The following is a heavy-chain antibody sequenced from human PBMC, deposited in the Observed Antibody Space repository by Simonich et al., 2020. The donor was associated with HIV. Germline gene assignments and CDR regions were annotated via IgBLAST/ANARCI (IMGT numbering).Heavy chain of an antibody. Sequence: QVHLVQSGAEVKKPGSSVKVSCKASGGTFSSYVFSWVRQAPGQGLEWRGVIPIVGTSNYAQKFQGRVTITADESTSTAYMELSSLRSEDTAVYYCATNIITGTYGFDIWGQGTMVTVSS. CDR3: ATNIITGTYGFDI. D-gene: IGHD1-20*01. V-gene: IGHV1-69*13. CDR1: GGTFSSYV. J-gene: IGHJ3*02. CDR2: IPIVGTS.